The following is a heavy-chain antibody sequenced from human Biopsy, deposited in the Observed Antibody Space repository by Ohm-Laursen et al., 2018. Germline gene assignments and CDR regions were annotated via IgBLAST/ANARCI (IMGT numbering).Heavy chain of an antibody. J-gene: IGHJ4*02. CDR2: IRGSGRT. D-gene: IGHD3-16*01. CDR3: AGAGGHSF. Sequence: SLRLSCAASGFTFSSYAMTWFRQAPGKGLEWVSMIRGSGRTDYADSVKGRFTVSRDNSKDTVYLQMNALRVDDTAMYYCAGAGGHSFWGQGALVTVSS. CDR1: GFTFSSYA. V-gene: IGHV3-66*01.